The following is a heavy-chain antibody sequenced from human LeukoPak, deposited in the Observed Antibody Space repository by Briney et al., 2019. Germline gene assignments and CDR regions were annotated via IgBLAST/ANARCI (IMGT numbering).Heavy chain of an antibody. CDR1: GLTFSKYG. D-gene: IGHD4-17*01. Sequence: GGSLRLSCTDSGLTFSKYGFNWVRQAPGKGLEWVSSISQGSTFIYYAASVKGRFTISRDNAKNSVYLQMNSLRAEDTAVYYCARLWQPNYGDCLDHWGQGTLVTVTS. V-gene: IGHV3-21*01. J-gene: IGHJ4*02. CDR3: ARLWQPNYGDCLDH. CDR2: ISQGSTFI.